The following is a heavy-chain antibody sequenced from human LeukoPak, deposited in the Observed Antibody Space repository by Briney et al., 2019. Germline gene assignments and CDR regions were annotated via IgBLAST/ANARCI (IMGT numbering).Heavy chain of an antibody. J-gene: IGHJ4*02. CDR3: ARLYYDSSGYYQICYFDY. V-gene: IGHV4-39*01. CDR2: IYYSGST. Sequence: SETLSLTCTVSGGSICSSSYYWGWSRQPPGRGLEWIVSIYYSGSTYYNPSLKSRITITVDTSKNQFSLNLSSVTAADTAVYYCARLYYDSSGYYQICYFDYWGQGTLVTVSS. CDR1: GGSICSSSYY. D-gene: IGHD3-22*01.